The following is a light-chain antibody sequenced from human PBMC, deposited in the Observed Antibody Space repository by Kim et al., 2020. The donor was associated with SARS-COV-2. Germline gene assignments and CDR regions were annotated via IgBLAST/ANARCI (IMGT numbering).Light chain of an antibody. V-gene: IGLV2-11*03. J-gene: IGLJ2*01. CDR2: DVS. CDR1: SGEVGGYNY. Sequence: GQSVTISCTGTSGEVGGYNYVSWYQQHPGKAPKLMIYDVSKRPSGVPDRFSGSKSGNTASLTISGLQAEDEADYYCCSYAGTYILVFGGGTKLTVL. CDR3: CSYAGTYILV.